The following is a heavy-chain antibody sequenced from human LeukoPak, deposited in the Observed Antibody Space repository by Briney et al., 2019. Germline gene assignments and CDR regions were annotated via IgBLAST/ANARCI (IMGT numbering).Heavy chain of an antibody. Sequence: ASVKVSCKASGYTFTSYYMHRVRQAPGQGLEWMGWINTNTGNPAYAQGFTGRFVFSLDTSVGTAYLQISSLKVEDTAVYYCARNAGVGPDYWGQGTLVTVSS. CDR3: ARNAGVGPDY. J-gene: IGHJ4*02. D-gene: IGHD2-8*01. CDR1: GYTFTSYY. CDR2: INTNTGNP. V-gene: IGHV7-4-1*02.